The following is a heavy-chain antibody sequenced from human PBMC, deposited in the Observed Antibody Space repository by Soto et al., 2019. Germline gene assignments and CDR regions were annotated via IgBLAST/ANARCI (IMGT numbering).Heavy chain of an antibody. CDR1: GYTFTSYA. D-gene: IGHD3-10*01. J-gene: IGHJ4*02. V-gene: IGHV1-3*01. CDR2: INAGHGNP. Sequence: GSVEGSCKASGYTFTSYAMHWVGQGPGQSVEWMGWINAGHGNPKYSQKYQGRVTITRDTSASTAYMELSSLRSEDTAVYYCASHPAKYYYGSGPQFDYWGQGTLVTVSS. CDR3: ASHPAKYYYGSGPQFDY.